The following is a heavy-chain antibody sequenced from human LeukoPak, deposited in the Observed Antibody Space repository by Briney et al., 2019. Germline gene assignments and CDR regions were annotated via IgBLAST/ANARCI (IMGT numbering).Heavy chain of an antibody. Sequence: PGGSLRLSCAASGFTFSSYGMHWVRQAPGKGLERVAVISHDGSNKYYADSVKGRFTISRDNSKNTLYLQMNSLRAEDTAVYCCAKAVVVTAILGYWGQGTLVTVSS. D-gene: IGHD2-21*02. CDR2: ISHDGSNK. CDR1: GFTFSSYG. V-gene: IGHV3-30*18. J-gene: IGHJ4*02. CDR3: AKAVVVTAILGY.